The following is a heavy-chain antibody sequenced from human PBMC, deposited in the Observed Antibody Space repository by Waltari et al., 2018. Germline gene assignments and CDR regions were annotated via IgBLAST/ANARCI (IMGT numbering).Heavy chain of an antibody. V-gene: IGHV1-8*02. D-gene: IGHD5-12*01. CDR1: GYTFTTYE. CDR3: ARGRDVYAGYDYNWFDP. J-gene: IGHJ5*02. CDR2: MNPNTGYT. Sequence: QVQLLQSGAEVMKPGASVKVSCQASGYTFTTYEITWVRQAAGQGFEWMGWMNPNTGYTVYAQKFQGRVTMTRDTSISTAFMELSGLSSDDTALYYCARGRDVYAGYDYNWFDPWGQGSLVTVSS.